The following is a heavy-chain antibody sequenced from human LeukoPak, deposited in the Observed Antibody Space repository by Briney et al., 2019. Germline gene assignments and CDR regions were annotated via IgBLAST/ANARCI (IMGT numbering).Heavy chain of an antibody. CDR1: GYTFTSYY. V-gene: IGHV1-46*01. J-gene: IGHJ3*02. Sequence: ASVKVSCKASGYTFTSYYMHWVRQAPGQGLDWMGIINPSGGITSYAQKFQGRVTMTRDTSTSTVYMELSSLRSEDTAVYYCASLPAVTISTEDNDAFDIWGQGTMVTVSS. CDR2: INPSGGIT. CDR3: ASLPAVTISTEDNDAFDI. D-gene: IGHD2-2*01.